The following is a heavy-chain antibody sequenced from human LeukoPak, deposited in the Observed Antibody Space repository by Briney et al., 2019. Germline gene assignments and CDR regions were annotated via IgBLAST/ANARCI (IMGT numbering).Heavy chain of an antibody. CDR1: GFTFSSYG. CDR3: ARDEGAAAGGSILYYYYGMDV. V-gene: IGHV3-33*01. Sequence: GGSLRLSCAASGFTFSSYGMHWVRQAPGKGLEWVAVIWYDGSNKYYADSVKGRFTISRDNSKNTLYLQMNSLRAEDTAVYYCARDEGAAAGGSILYYYYGMDVWGKGTTVTVSS. CDR2: IWYDGSNK. D-gene: IGHD6-13*01. J-gene: IGHJ6*04.